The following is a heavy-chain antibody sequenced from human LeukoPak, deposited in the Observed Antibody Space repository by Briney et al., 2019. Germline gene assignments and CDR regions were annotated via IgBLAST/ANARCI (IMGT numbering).Heavy chain of an antibody. CDR2: IYSGGST. Sequence: GSLRLSCAASGFTVSSNYMSWVRPAPGKGLEWVSVIYSGGSTYYADSVKGRFTISRDNSKNTLYLQMNSLRAEDTAVYYCSRVSADRIALDYWGQGTLVTVSS. V-gene: IGHV3-53*01. D-gene: IGHD2-15*01. CDR1: GFTVSSNY. CDR3: SRVSADRIALDY. J-gene: IGHJ4*02.